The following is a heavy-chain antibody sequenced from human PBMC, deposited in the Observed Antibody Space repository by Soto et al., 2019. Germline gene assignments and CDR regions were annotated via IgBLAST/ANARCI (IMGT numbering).Heavy chain of an antibody. CDR3: ARPYYYDSSGYRPPYYYYGMDV. CDR2: IIPIFGTA. D-gene: IGHD3-22*01. CDR1: GGTFSSYA. V-gene: IGHV1-69*13. Sequence: SVKVSCKASGGTFSSYAISWVRQAPGQGLEWMGGIIPIFGTANYAQKFQGRVTITADESTSTAYMELSSLRSGDTAVYYCARPYYYDSSGYRPPYYYYGMDVWGQGTTVTVSS. J-gene: IGHJ6*02.